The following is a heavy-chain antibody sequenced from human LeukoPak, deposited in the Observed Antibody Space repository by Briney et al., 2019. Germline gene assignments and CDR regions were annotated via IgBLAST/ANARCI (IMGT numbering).Heavy chain of an antibody. CDR2: IIPILGIA. D-gene: IGHD2-21*02. J-gene: IGHJ4*02. Sequence: GASVKVSCKASGGTFSSYAISWVRQAPGQGLEWMGRIIPILGIANYAQKFQGRVTITADKSTSTAYMELRSLRSDDTAVYYCARAWVTFHFDYWGQGTLVTVSS. CDR3: ARAWVTFHFDY. CDR1: GGTFSSYA. V-gene: IGHV1-69*04.